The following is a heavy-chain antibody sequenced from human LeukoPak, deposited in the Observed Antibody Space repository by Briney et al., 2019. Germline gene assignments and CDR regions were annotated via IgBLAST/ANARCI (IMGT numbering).Heavy chain of an antibody. CDR3: VKDLGYCSSTSCSDYFDY. V-gene: IGHV3-64D*06. Sequence: GGSLRLSCSASGFTFGSYAMHWVRQAPGKGLEYVSAISSNGGSTYYADSVKGRFTISRDNSKNTLYLQMSSLRAEDTAVYYCVKDLGYCSSTSCSDYFDYWGQGTLVTVSS. D-gene: IGHD2-2*01. CDR1: GFTFGSYA. CDR2: ISSNGGST. J-gene: IGHJ4*02.